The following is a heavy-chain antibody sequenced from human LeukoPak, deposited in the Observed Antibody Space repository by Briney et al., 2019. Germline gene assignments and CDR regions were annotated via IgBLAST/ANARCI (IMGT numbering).Heavy chain of an antibody. CDR2: ISNDGSNK. CDR1: GFTFSSYA. J-gene: IGHJ6*02. V-gene: IGHV3-30*04. CDR3: ARPLRFYYFYYGMGV. D-gene: IGHD5/OR15-5a*01. Sequence: GGSLRLSCSGSGFTFSSYAMHWVRQAPGKGLEWVAVISNDGSNKYYADSVKGRFTISRDNSKNTLNLQMNSLRTEDTAVYYCARPLRFYYFYYGMGVWGQGTTVTVSS.